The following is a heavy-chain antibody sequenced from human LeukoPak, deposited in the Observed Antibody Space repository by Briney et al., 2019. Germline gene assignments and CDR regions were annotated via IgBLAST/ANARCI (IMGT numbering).Heavy chain of an antibody. Sequence: GGSLRLSCAASGFTFSNYWMTWVRQAPGKGLEWVANIKQDGSEKFCMDSVKGRFTISRDNAKKSLYLQMNSLRAEDTAVYYCARVRGSYCNDYWGQGTLVTVSS. D-gene: IGHD1-26*01. CDR1: GFTFSNYW. CDR2: IKQDGSEK. V-gene: IGHV3-7*01. J-gene: IGHJ4*02. CDR3: ARVRGSYCNDY.